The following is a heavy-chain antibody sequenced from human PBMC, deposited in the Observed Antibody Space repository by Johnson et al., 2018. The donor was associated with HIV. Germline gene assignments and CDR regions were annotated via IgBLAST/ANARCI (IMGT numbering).Heavy chain of an antibody. Sequence: VQLVEYGGGVVQPGRSLRLSCAASGFTFSSYAMHWVSQAPGKGLEWVAVISYDGSNKYYADSVKGRFTISRDNSKNTLYLQMNSLRAEDTAVYYCARDAPDSGSYHAFEIWGQGTMVTVSS. CDR3: ARDAPDSGSYHAFEI. CDR1: GFTFSSYA. J-gene: IGHJ3*02. D-gene: IGHD1-26*01. CDR2: ISYDGSNK. V-gene: IGHV3-30*04.